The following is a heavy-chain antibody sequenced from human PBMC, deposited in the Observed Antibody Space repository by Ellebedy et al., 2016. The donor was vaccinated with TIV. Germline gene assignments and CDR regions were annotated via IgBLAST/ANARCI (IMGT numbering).Heavy chain of an antibody. CDR2: FDPEDGET. CDR3: ATDLSGSYSWYFDY. J-gene: IGHJ4*02. Sequence: ASVKVSCXVSGYTLTELSMHWVRQAPGKGLEWMGGFDPEDGETIYAQKFQGRVTMTEDTSTDTAYMELSSLRSEDTAVYYCATDLSGSYSWYFDYWGQGTLVTVSS. CDR1: GYTLTELS. V-gene: IGHV1-24*01. D-gene: IGHD1-26*01.